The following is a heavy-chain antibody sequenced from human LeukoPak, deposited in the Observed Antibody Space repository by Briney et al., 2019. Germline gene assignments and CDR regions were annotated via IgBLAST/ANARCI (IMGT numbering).Heavy chain of an antibody. V-gene: IGHV4-39*01. CDR1: GDSISSGTYY. Sequence: SETLSLTCAVSGDSISSGTYYWGWIRQSPGKGLEWIGTIYYTESTYYNPSLKGRVTISVDTSKNQFSLKLSSVTAADTAVYYCARQFLLYYFDFWGQGTLVTVSS. CDR2: IYYTEST. J-gene: IGHJ4*02. CDR3: ARQFLLYYFDF. D-gene: IGHD2/OR15-2a*01.